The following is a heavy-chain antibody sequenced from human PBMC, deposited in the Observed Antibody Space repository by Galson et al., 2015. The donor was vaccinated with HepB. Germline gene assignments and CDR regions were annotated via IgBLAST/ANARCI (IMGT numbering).Heavy chain of an antibody. V-gene: IGHV3-30*04. J-gene: IGHJ1*01. CDR1: GFTFSSYA. Sequence: SLRLSCAASGFTFSSYAMHWVRQAPGKGLEWVAVISYDGSNKYYADSVKGRFTISRDNSENTLYLQMNSLRAEDTAVYYCARPGYSSGWYGGDFQHWGQGTLVTVSS. CDR2: ISYDGSNK. D-gene: IGHD6-19*01. CDR3: ARPGYSSGWYGGDFQH.